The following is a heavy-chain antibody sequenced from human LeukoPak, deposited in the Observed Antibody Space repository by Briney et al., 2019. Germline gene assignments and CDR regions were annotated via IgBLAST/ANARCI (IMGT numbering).Heavy chain of an antibody. Sequence: GGSLRPSCAASGFTFSSYSMNWVRQAPGKGLEWVSSISSSSSYIYYADSVKGRFTISRDNAKNSLYLQMNSLRAEDTAVYYCARAGNNWNDAAFDIWGQGTMVTVSS. V-gene: IGHV3-21*01. CDR2: ISSSSSYI. CDR3: ARAGNNWNDAAFDI. D-gene: IGHD1-1*01. J-gene: IGHJ3*02. CDR1: GFTFSSYS.